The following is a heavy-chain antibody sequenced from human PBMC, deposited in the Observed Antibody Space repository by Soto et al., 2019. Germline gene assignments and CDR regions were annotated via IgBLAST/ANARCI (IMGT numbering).Heavy chain of an antibody. CDR1: GFTFDDYA. CDR2: ISWNSGSI. V-gene: IGHV3-9*01. D-gene: IGHD6-19*01. CDR3: AKAQGRIAVAVVNFDY. Sequence: EVQLVESGGGLVQPGRSLRLSCAASGFTFDDYAMHWVRQAPGKGLEWVSGISWNSGSIGYADSVKGRFTISRDNAKNSLYLQMNSLRAEDTALYYCAKAQGRIAVAVVNFDYWGQGTLVTVSS. J-gene: IGHJ4*02.